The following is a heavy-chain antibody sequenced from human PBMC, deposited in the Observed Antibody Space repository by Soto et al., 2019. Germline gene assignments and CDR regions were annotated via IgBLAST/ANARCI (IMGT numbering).Heavy chain of an antibody. J-gene: IGHJ4*02. V-gene: IGHV3-9*01. CDR1: GFTFDDFA. CDR2: ITWNSGNI. D-gene: IGHD6-19*01. Sequence: PGGSLRLSCTASGFTFDDFAMHWVRQAPGKGLGWVSGITWNSGNIRYADSVKGRFTISRDNAKNSLYLQMNSLRAEDTALYYCAKGDRRVLAGSFDYWGQGTLVTV. CDR3: AKGDRRVLAGSFDY.